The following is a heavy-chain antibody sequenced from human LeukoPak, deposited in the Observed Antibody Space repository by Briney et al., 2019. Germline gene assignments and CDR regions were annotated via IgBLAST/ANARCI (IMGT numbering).Heavy chain of an antibody. CDR1: GFTFSSYS. J-gene: IGHJ5*02. D-gene: IGHD2-15*01. V-gene: IGHV3-21*01. Sequence: NPGGSLRLSCAASGFTFSSYSMNWVRQAPGKGLEWVSSISSSSSYIYYADSVKGRFTISRDNAKNSLYLQMNSLRAEDTAVYYCARASYGVPVGLDPWGQGTLVTVSS. CDR3: ARASYGVPVGLDP. CDR2: ISSSSSYI.